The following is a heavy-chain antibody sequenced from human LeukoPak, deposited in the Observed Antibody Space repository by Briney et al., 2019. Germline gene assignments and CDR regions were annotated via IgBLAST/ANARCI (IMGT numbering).Heavy chain of an antibody. D-gene: IGHD6-6*01. J-gene: IGHJ3*02. V-gene: IGHV4-38-2*02. CDR2: IYHSPST. CDR1: GYSISSGYY. CDR3: ARAMRIAAHDAFDI. Sequence: SETLSLTCTVSGYSISSGYYGGWIRQPPGKGLERIWIIYHSPSTYYNPSLKSRVTISVDTSKNQFSLKLSSVTAADTAVYYCARAMRIAAHDAFDIWGQGTMVTVSS.